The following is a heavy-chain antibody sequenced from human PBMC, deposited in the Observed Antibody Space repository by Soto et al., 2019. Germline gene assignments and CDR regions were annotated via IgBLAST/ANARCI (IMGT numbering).Heavy chain of an antibody. J-gene: IGHJ4*02. CDR1: GFTFSSYW. D-gene: IGHD6-19*01. CDR3: AKRHSSGFDY. V-gene: IGHV3-74*01. CDR2: INSDGSST. Sequence: GGSLRLSCAASGFTFSSYWMRWVRQAPGKGLVWVSRINSDGSSTSYADSVKGRFTISRDNSKDTLYLQMSSLRVEDTAVYYCAKRHSSGFDYWGQGTLVTVSS.